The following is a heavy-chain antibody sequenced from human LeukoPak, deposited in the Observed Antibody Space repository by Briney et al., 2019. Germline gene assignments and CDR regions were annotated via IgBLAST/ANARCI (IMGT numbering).Heavy chain of an antibody. Sequence: GGSLRLSCAASGFTFSIYTMNWVRQAPGKGLEWVSSIDSSISYIYYADSVKGRFTISRDNAKNSLYLQMNSLRAEDTAVYYCARDPTSSWETAFDIWGQGTMVTVSS. CDR1: GFTFSIYT. J-gene: IGHJ3*02. D-gene: IGHD1-26*01. CDR2: IDSSISYI. CDR3: ARDPTSSWETAFDI. V-gene: IGHV3-21*01.